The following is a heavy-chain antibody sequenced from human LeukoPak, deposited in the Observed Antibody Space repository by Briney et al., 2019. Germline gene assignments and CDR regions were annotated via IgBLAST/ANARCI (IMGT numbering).Heavy chain of an antibody. CDR1: GDSFSGYY. CDR2: IYTSGST. D-gene: IGHD2/OR15-2a*01. CDR3: ARGFLWSDAFDI. V-gene: IGHV4-59*10. Sequence: SETLSLTCAVYGDSFSGYYWSWIRQPAGKGLEWIGRIYTSGSTNYNPSLKSRVTMSVDTSKNQFSLKLSSVTAADTAVYYCARGFLWSDAFDIWGQGTMVTVSS. J-gene: IGHJ3*02.